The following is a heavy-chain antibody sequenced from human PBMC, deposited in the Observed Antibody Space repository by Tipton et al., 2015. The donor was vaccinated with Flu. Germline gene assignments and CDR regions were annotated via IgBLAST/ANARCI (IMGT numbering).Heavy chain of an antibody. CDR1: GGSISSYY. Sequence: ILSLTCSVSGGSISSYYWSWIRQSPGKGLEWIGYISYSGSTNYNPSLKSRVTISVDTSKNQFSLKLSSVTAADTAVYYCARLSSNWYHQLDNWGQGTLVTVSS. CDR3: ARLSSNWYHQLDN. J-gene: IGHJ4*02. V-gene: IGHV4-59*01. D-gene: IGHD6-13*01. CDR2: ISYSGST.